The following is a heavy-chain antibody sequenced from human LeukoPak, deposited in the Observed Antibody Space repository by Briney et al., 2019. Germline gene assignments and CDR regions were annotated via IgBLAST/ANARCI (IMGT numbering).Heavy chain of an antibody. Sequence: SETLSLTCTVSGGPISSYYWSWIRQPPGKGLEWIGYIYYSGSTNYNPSLKSRVTISVDTSKNQFSLKLSSVTAADTAVYYCARYSSGWTGNYFDYWGQGTLVTVSS. CDR3: ARYSSGWTGNYFDY. J-gene: IGHJ4*02. CDR2: IYYSGST. V-gene: IGHV4-59*01. CDR1: GGPISSYY. D-gene: IGHD6-19*01.